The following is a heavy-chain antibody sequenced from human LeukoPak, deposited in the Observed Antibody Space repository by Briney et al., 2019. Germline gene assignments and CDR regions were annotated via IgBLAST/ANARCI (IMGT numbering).Heavy chain of an antibody. D-gene: IGHD7-27*01. CDR1: GFTFSTSW. CDR3: VKGLGFILDY. CDR2: SNPDGTT. Sequence: GGSLRLSCVVSGFTFSTSWMSWVRQAPGKGLDWVSISNPDGTTHYADSVRGRFAFSRDNSRNTVYLQMNSLRAEDTAVYYCVKGLGFILDYWGQGILVTVSS. V-gene: IGHV3-53*01. J-gene: IGHJ4*02.